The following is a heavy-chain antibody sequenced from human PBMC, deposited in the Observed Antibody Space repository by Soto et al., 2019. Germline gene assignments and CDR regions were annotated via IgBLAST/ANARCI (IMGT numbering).Heavy chain of an antibody. CDR3: AKGTPMGYYYYYYMDV. Sequence: GGSLRLSCAASGFTFSSYAMSWVRQAPGKGLEWVSAISGSGGSTYYADSVKGRFTISRDNSKNTLYLQMNSLRAEDTAVYYCAKGTPMGYYYYYYMDVRGKGTTVTVSS. D-gene: IGHD3-10*01. CDR2: ISGSGGST. CDR1: GFTFSSYA. V-gene: IGHV3-23*01. J-gene: IGHJ6*03.